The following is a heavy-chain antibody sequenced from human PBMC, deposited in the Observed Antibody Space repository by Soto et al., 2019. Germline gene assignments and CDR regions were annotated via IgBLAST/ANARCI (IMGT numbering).Heavy chain of an antibody. V-gene: IGHV1-3*01. CDR1: GYTYPSYA. D-gene: IGHD1-1*01. J-gene: IGHJ4*02. CDR3: AKDRPRRTSGYFFDY. Sequence: GASVTVSFTASGYTYPSYAMHLVRQDTGQRLEWMGWINAGNGNTKYSQKFQGRVTITRDTSASTAYMELSSLRAEDTALYYCAKDRPRRTSGYFFDYWGQGTPVTVSS. CDR2: INAGNGNT.